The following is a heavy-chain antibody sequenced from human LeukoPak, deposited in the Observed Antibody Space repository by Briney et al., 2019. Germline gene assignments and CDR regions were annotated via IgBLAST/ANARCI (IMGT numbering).Heavy chain of an antibody. D-gene: IGHD1-7*01. CDR1: GYTFIDYY. J-gene: IGHJ5*02. CDR3: ARGNWNYVGNWFDP. V-gene: IGHV1-2*02. Sequence: ASVKVSCKASGYTFIDYYMHWVRPAPGQGLEWMGWSNPNSGGTNYAQKVQGRVTMTRDTSISTAYMELSRLRSDDTAVYYCARGNWNYVGNWFDPWGQGTLVTVSS. CDR2: SNPNSGGT.